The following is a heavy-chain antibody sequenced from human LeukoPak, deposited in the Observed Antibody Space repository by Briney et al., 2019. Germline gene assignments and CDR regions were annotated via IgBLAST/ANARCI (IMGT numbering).Heavy chain of an antibody. J-gene: IGHJ4*02. V-gene: IGHV1-2*02. D-gene: IGHD3-3*01. CDR1: GYAFTGYY. CDR3: ARGSIFGVVTPDY. CDR2: INPRSGAS. Sequence: ASVKVSCKASGYAFTGYYIHWVRQAPGQGLEWMGWINPRSGASQYSQNFQGRVTMTRDTSMSTAYMELTGLKSDDTAVYYCARGSIFGVVTPDYWGQGTLVTVSS.